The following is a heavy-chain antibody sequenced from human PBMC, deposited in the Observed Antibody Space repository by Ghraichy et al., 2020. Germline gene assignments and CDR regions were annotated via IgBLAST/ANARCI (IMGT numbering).Heavy chain of an antibody. CDR2: FDPEDGET. D-gene: IGHD4-23*01. Sequence: ASVKVSCKVSGYTLTELSMHWVRQAPGKGLEWMGGFDPEDGETIYAQKFQGRVTMTEDTSTDTAYMELSSLRSEDTAVYYCATDPVVTPSLGFDYWGQGTLVTVSS. CDR1: GYTLTELS. V-gene: IGHV1-24*01. J-gene: IGHJ4*02. CDR3: ATDPVVTPSLGFDY.